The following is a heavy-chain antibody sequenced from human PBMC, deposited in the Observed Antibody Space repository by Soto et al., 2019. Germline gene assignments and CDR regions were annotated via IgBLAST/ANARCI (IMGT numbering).Heavy chain of an antibody. CDR2: IYYSGST. V-gene: IGHV4-59*08. Sequence: QVQLPESGPGLVKPSETLSLTCTVSGRSISSYCWSLIRQPPRKGLEWIEYIYYSGSTNYNPSLKSRVTISLDTSKNQFSLKLSSVPAADTAVYYCTRHHDSWGQGTLVTVSS. J-gene: IGHJ4*02. CDR1: GRSISSYC. CDR3: TRHHDS.